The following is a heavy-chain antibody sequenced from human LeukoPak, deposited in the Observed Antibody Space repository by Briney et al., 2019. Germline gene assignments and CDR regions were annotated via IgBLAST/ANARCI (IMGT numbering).Heavy chain of an antibody. CDR3: ARDRAVTYGMDV. CDR2: IYYSGST. J-gene: IGHJ6*02. Sequence: PSETLSLTCTVSGGSISSYYWSWIRQPPGKGLEWIGYIYYSGSTNYNPSLKSRVTMSVDTSKNQFSLKLSSVTAADTAVYYCARDRAVTYGMDVWGQGTTVTVSS. V-gene: IGHV4-59*01. CDR1: GGSISSYY. D-gene: IGHD4-17*01.